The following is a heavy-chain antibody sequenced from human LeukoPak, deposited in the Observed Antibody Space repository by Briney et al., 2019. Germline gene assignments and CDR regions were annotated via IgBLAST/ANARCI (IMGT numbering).Heavy chain of an antibody. D-gene: IGHD6-13*01. CDR1: GGTFSSYA. V-gene: IGHV1-69*05. J-gene: IGHJ5*02. Sequence: ASVKVSCKASGGTFSSYAISWVRQAPGQGLEWMGGIIPIFGTANYAQKFQGRVTMTRDTSISTAYMELSRLRSDDTAVYYCARGRSIAAADWFDPWGQGTLVTVSS. CDR2: IIPIFGTA. CDR3: ARGRSIAAADWFDP.